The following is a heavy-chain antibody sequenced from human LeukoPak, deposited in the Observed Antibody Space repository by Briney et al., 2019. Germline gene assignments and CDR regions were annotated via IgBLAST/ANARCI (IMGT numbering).Heavy chain of an antibody. CDR3: AREGEWLRLSYHYDGMDV. V-gene: IGHV3-30*03. CDR2: ISYDGSNK. Sequence: GGSLRLSCAASGFTFRSYGMHWVRQAPGKGLEWVAVISYDGSNKYYADSVKGRFTISRDNSKNTLYLQMNSLRVEDTAVYYCAREGEWLRLSYHYDGMDVWGKGTTVTGSS. CDR1: GFTFRSYG. J-gene: IGHJ6*04. D-gene: IGHD5-12*01.